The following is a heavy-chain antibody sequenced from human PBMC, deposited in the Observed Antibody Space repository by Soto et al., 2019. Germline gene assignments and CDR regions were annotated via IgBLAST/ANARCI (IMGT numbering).Heavy chain of an antibody. D-gene: IGHD5-12*01. CDR1: GFIFADFW. CDR3: AKRAYTPYDPTRFDWFDP. CDR2: IHPGDSDT. J-gene: IGHJ5*02. V-gene: IGHV5-51*01. Sequence: EVQLVQSGAEVKKPGESLKISCKGSGFIFADFWIGWVRQMPGKGLEWVAIIHPGDSDTRYSPSLQGQVIISADKSVNTIYLQWNSLKASDTGVYYCAKRAYTPYDPTRFDWFDPWGQGTLVTVSS.